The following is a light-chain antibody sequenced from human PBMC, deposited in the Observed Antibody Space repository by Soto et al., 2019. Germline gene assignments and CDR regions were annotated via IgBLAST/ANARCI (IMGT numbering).Light chain of an antibody. CDR3: QQYNNWPWT. Sequence: EIVMTQSPATLSVSPGERATLSCRASPSVSSNLAWYQQKPGQAPRLLIYGASTRATGIPARFSGSGSGTEFTLTISSLHSEDFAVYYCQQYNNWPWTFGQGTKVEIK. CDR1: PSVSSN. J-gene: IGKJ1*01. V-gene: IGKV3-15*01. CDR2: GAS.